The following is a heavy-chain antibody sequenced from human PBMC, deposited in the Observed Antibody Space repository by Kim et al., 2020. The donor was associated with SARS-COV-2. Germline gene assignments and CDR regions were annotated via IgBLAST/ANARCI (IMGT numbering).Heavy chain of an antibody. J-gene: IGHJ6*02. CDR3: ARDRRGYCSGGSCYSPAIYYYYGMDV. V-gene: IGHV3-30*04. CDR1: GFTFSSYA. CDR2: ISYDGSNK. D-gene: IGHD2-15*01. Sequence: GGSLRLSCAASGFTFSSYAMHWVRQAPGKGLEWVAVISYDGSNKYYADSVKGRFTISRDNSKNTLHLQMNSLRAEDTAVYYCARDRRGYCSGGSCYSPAIYYYYGMDVWGQGTTVTVSS.